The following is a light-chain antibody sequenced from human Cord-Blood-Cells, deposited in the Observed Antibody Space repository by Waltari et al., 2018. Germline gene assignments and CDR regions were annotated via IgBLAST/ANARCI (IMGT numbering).Light chain of an antibody. CDR3: CSYAGSYTV. CDR2: DVS. V-gene: IGLV2-11*01. J-gene: IGLJ2*01. Sequence: QSALTQPRSVSGSPGQSVTIPCTGTSSDVGGYNYVSLYQQHPGKAPKLMIYDVSKRPSGVPDRFSGSQSRHTASLSRSALQAEDEADYCCCSYAGSYTVFGGGTKLPVL. CDR1: SSDVGGYNY.